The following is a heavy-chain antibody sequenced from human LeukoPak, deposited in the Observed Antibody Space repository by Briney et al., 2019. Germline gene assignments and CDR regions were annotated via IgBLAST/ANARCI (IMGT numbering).Heavy chain of an antibody. CDR2: INHSGST. Sequence: SETLSLTCAVYGGSFSGYYWSWIRQPPGKGLEWIGEINHSGSTNYNPSLKSRVTISVDTSKNQFSLKLSSVTAADTAVYYCARGNIVVVPAAILYYFDHWGQGTLVTVSS. D-gene: IGHD2-2*01. J-gene: IGHJ4*02. V-gene: IGHV4-34*01. CDR1: GGSFSGYY. CDR3: ARGNIVVVPAAILYYFDH.